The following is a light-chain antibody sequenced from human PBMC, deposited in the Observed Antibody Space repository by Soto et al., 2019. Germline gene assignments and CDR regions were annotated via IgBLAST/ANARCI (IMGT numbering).Light chain of an antibody. Sequence: DIQMTQSPSSLSASVGDRVTITCQASQDISNYLNWYQQKPGKAPKLLIYDASNLETGVPSRFSGSGSGTDFTFTISSMQPEDIASYYCQQYDNLPLTFGRGTKVAIK. CDR3: QQYDNLPLT. V-gene: IGKV1-33*01. CDR1: QDISNY. J-gene: IGKJ4*01. CDR2: DAS.